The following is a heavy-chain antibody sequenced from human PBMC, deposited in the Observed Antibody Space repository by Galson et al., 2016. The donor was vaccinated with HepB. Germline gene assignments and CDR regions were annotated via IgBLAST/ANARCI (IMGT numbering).Heavy chain of an antibody. CDR1: GFTIPFSNVW. J-gene: IGHJ1*01. D-gene: IGHD3-22*01. V-gene: IGHV3-15*01. CDR3: TTLRPDYYERSGYLSN. Sequence: SLRLSCAASGFTIPFSNVWMTWVRQAPGKGLEWVGRIKGKPDGGTTDYTAPVKGRFLISRHDSKNTLYLQMSSLKTEDTAMYYCTTLRPDYYERSGYLSNWGQGTLGTV. CDR2: IKGKPDGGTT.